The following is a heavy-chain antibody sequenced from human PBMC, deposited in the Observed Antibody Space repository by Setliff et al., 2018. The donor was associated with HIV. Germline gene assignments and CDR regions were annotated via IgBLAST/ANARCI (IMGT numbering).Heavy chain of an antibody. Sequence: ASETLSLTCTVSGGSISSGGYYWSWIRQHPGKGLEWIGYIYYSGSTYYNPSLKSRVTISVDTSKNQFSLKLSSVTAADTAVYYCARALRRVTGSEWFDPWGQGTLVTVSS. CDR2: IYYSGST. CDR3: ARALRRVTGSEWFDP. D-gene: IGHD2-21*02. J-gene: IGHJ5*02. V-gene: IGHV4-31*03. CDR1: GGSISSGGYY.